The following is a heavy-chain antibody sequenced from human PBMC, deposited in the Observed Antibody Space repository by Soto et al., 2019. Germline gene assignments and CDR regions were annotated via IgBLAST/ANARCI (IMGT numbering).Heavy chain of an antibody. V-gene: IGHV4-59*01. CDR1: GGSISHYY. CDR2: TYYSGST. J-gene: IGHJ5*02. Sequence: PSETLSLTCTVSGGSISHYYWSWSRKPPGKGLEWIGYTYYSGSTNYNPSLKSRVTISLDTSKNQFSLIVSSVTAADTAVYYCAREAGYYDRSAYNWFDPWGQGIQVTVSS. D-gene: IGHD3-22*01. CDR3: AREAGYYDRSAYNWFDP.